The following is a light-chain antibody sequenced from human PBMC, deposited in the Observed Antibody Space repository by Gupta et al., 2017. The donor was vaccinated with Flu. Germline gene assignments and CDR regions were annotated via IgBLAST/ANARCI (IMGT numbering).Light chain of an antibody. Sequence: DTQLTQSPSYVPASVGDRVNITCRSSQGINRWLAWFQQKLGKAPRLLIYGASSLQSGVPSRFSGSGSWTDFTLTITSLQPEDFATYYCQQANSFPYTFGQGTKLEI. V-gene: IGKV1-12*01. J-gene: IGKJ2*01. CDR1: QGINRW. CDR3: QQANSFPYT. CDR2: GAS.